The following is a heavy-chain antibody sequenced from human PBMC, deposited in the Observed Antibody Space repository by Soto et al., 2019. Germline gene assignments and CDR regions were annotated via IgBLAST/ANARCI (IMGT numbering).Heavy chain of an antibody. CDR3: ARDFGNSGYYPY. Sequence: GGSLRLSCAASGFTFSSYAMHWVRQAPGKGLEWVAVISYDGSNKYYADSVKGRFTISRDNSKNTLYLQMNSLRAEDTAVYYCARDFGNSGYYPYWGQGTLVTVSS. J-gene: IGHJ4*02. CDR2: ISYDGSNK. D-gene: IGHD3-22*01. CDR1: GFTFSSYA. V-gene: IGHV3-30-3*01.